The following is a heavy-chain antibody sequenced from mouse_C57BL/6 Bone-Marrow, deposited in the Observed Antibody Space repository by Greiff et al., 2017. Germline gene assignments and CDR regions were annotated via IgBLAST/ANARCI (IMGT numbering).Heavy chain of an antibody. Sequence: QVQLQQPGAELVRPGASVKLSCKASGYTFTSYRMHWVKQRPGQGLEWIGVIDPSDSYTNYNQKFKGKATLTVATSSSTASMQLSSLTSEVSAVYFSARYYYGSRYDAYGGQGTLVTVSA. CDR1: GYTFTSYR. J-gene: IGHJ3*01. D-gene: IGHD1-1*01. CDR2: IDPSDSYT. CDR3: ARYYYGSRYDAY. V-gene: IGHV1-59*01.